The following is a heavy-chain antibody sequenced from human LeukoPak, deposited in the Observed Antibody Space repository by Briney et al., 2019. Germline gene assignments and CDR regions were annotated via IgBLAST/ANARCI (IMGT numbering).Heavy chain of an antibody. J-gene: IGHJ5*02. CDR3: ARVSRIRGVILTAINWFDP. V-gene: IGHV4-31*03. Sequence: PSQTLSLTCTVSGGSISSGGYYWSWIRQHPGTGLERIGYIYYSGSTYYNPSLKSRVTISVDTSKNQFSLKLSSVTAADTAVYYCARVSRIRGVILTAINWFDPWGQGTLVTVSS. D-gene: IGHD3-10*01. CDR1: GGSISSGGYY. CDR2: IYYSGST.